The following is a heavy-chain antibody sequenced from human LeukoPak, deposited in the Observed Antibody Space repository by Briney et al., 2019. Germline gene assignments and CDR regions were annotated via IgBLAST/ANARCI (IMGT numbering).Heavy chain of an antibody. D-gene: IGHD4-17*01. CDR1: GYIFTTYW. J-gene: IGHJ3*01. CDR2: IYPGDSET. CDR3: AGRCIYDDYGRLDAFDV. V-gene: IGHV5-51*01. Sequence: GESLKISCKGSGYIFTTYWIGWVRQMPGKGLEWMGIIYPGDSETRYSPSLQGQVTISADKSISTAYLQWSSLRAEDTALYYCAGRCIYDDYGRLDAFDVWGQGTMVTVSS.